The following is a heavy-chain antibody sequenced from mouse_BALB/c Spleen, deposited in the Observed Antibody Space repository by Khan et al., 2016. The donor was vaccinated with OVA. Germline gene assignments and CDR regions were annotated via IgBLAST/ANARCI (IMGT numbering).Heavy chain of an antibody. CDR2: ISTYSGDA. J-gene: IGHJ3*01. V-gene: IGHV1S137*01. D-gene: IGHD1-3*01. CDR3: ARGSGNSRCAY. Sequence: QVQLKESGAELVRPGVSVKISCKGSGYTFTDFAMHWVKQSHAKSLEWIGFISTYSGDADYNQKFMGKATMTVDKSSSTAYMELARLTAEESASYYCARGSGNSRCAYWGQGTLVTVSA. CDR1: GYTFTDFA.